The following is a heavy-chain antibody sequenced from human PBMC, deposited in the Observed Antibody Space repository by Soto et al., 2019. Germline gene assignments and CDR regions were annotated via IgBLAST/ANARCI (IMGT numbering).Heavy chain of an antibody. J-gene: IGHJ4*02. D-gene: IGHD6-19*01. CDR2: LSASGGTT. CDR3: AKDRTGWHTWGFDY. V-gene: IGHV3-23*01. Sequence: EVQLLESGGGLVQPGGSLRLSCAASGFTFNSYAMSWVRQAPGKGLEWVSALSASGGTTYYADSVQGRFTISRYNSQTTLDLQMNSLRGEDTAIYYCAKDRTGWHTWGFDYWGQVILVTVSS. CDR1: GFTFNSYA.